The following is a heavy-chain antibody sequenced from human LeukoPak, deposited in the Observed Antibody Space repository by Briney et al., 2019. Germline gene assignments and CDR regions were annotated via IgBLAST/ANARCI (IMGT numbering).Heavy chain of an antibody. CDR3: ARIMITFGGVIGNWFDP. Sequence: GGSLRLSCAASGFTFSSYAMSWVRQAPGKGLEWVSAISGSGGSTYYADSVKGRFTISRDNSKNTLYLQMNSLRAEDTAVYYCARIMITFGGVIGNWFDPWGQGTLVTVSS. CDR1: GFTFSSYA. V-gene: IGHV3-23*01. D-gene: IGHD3-16*02. J-gene: IGHJ5*02. CDR2: ISGSGGST.